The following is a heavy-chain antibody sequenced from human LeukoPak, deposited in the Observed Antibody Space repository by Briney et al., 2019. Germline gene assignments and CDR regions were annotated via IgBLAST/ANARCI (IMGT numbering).Heavy chain of an antibody. CDR1: GYTFTGYY. J-gene: IGHJ4*02. Sequence: ASVKVSFKASGYTFTGYYVHWVRQAPGQGLEWMGWINPSSGGTNYAQKFQGRVTMTRDTSISTAYMELSRLRSDDTAVYYCARELLWFGELVDYWGQGTLVTVSS. V-gene: IGHV1-2*02. CDR2: INPSSGGT. D-gene: IGHD3-10*01. CDR3: ARELLWFGELVDY.